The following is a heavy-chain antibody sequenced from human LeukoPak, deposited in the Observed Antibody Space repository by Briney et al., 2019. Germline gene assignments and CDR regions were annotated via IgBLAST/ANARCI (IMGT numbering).Heavy chain of an antibody. Sequence: GGSLRLSCAASGFTFSRYGMHWVRQAPGKGLEWVAVISYDGSYKYYADSVKGRFTISRDNSKNTLYLQMNSLRAGDTAVYYCAELGITMIGGVWGKGTTVTISS. V-gene: IGHV3-30*18. CDR2: ISYDGSYK. J-gene: IGHJ6*04. D-gene: IGHD3-10*02. CDR3: AELGITMIGGV. CDR1: GFTFSRYG.